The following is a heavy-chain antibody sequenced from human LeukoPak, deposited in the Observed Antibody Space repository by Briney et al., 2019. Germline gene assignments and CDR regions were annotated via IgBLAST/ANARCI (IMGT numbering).Heavy chain of an antibody. D-gene: IGHD3-22*01. CDR2: INPNSGGT. Sequence: ASVKVSCKASGHTFTGYYMHWVRQAPGQELEWMGWINPNSGGTNYAQKFQGRVTMTRDTSISTAYMELSRLRSDDTAVYYCARDRSGYQTDYWGQGTLVTVSS. J-gene: IGHJ4*02. CDR1: GHTFTGYY. CDR3: ARDRSGYQTDY. V-gene: IGHV1-2*02.